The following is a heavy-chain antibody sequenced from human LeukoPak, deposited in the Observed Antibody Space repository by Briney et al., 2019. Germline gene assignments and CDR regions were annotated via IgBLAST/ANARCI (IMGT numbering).Heavy chain of an antibody. Sequence: SETLTLTCTVTGGSISSGGYYWSWIRQHPGKGLEWIGYIYYSGSTYYNPFLKSRVTISVDTSKNQFSLKLSSVTATDTAVYYCARAEDYDILTGPDAFDIWGQGTMVTVSS. CDR1: GGSISSGGYY. CDR3: ARAEDYDILTGPDAFDI. V-gene: IGHV4-31*03. D-gene: IGHD3-9*01. CDR2: IYYSGST. J-gene: IGHJ3*02.